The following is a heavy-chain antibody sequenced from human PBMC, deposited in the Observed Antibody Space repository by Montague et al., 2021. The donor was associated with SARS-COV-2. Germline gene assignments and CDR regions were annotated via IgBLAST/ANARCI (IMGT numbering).Heavy chain of an antibody. CDR1: GFSLSTSGMC. V-gene: IGHV2-70*11. J-gene: IGHJ6*02. D-gene: IGHD4-17*01. Sequence: PALVKPTQTLTLTCTFSGFSLSTSGMCVSWIRQPPGKALEWLARIDWDDDRYYSTSLKTRLTISKDTSKNQVVLTMTNMDPVDTATYYCARTMTTVTQAYGLGDYYYGMDVWGQGTTVTVSS. CDR3: ARTMTTVTQAYGLGDYYYGMDV. CDR2: IDWDDDR.